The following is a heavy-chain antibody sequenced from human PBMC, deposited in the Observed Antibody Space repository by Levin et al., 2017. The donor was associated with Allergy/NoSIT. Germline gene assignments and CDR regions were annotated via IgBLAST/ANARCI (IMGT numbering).Heavy chain of an antibody. V-gene: IGHV3-7*01. J-gene: IGHJ4*02. CDR3: ARGLRTFDY. Sequence: LSLTCAASGFPFSWSWMSWVRQAPGKGLEWVATIKQDGSEKNYVDSVKGRFAISRDNAKNSLYLLMNSLRVEDTAVYRCARGLRTFDYWGQGALVAVSS. D-gene: IGHD5/OR15-5a*01. CDR2: IKQDGSEK. CDR1: GFPFSWSW.